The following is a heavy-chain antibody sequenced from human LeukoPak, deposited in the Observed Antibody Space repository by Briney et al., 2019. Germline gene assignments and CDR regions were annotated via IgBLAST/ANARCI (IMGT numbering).Heavy chain of an antibody. CDR2: INHSGST. J-gene: IGHJ5*02. D-gene: IGHD4-17*01. CDR3: ARARLRTNWFDP. V-gene: IGHV4-34*01. Sequence: SETLSLTCAVYGGSFSGYYWSWIRQPPGKGLEWIGEINHSGSTNYNPSLKSRVTISVDTSKNPFSLKLSSVTAADTAVYYCARARLRTNWFDPWGQGTLVTVSS. CDR1: GGSFSGYY.